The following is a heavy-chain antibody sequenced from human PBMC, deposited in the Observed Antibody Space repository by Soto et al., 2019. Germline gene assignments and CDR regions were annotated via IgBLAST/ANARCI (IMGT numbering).Heavy chain of an antibody. Sequence: LRLSCAASGFTFSSYAMSWVRQAPGKGLEWVSAISGSGGSTYYADSVKGRFTISRDNSKNTLYLQMNSLRAEDTSGHYCATVPTVTRGRNYYGMDVWGQGTTVTVSS. D-gene: IGHD4-17*01. J-gene: IGHJ6*02. CDR2: ISGSGGST. V-gene: IGHV3-23*01. CDR1: GFTFSSYA. CDR3: ATVPTVTRGRNYYGMDV.